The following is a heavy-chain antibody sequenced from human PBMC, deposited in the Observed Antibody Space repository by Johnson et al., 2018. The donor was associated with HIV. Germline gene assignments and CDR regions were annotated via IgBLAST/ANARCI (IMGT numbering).Heavy chain of an antibody. J-gene: IGHJ3*01. CDR2: IYSGGST. V-gene: IGHV3-66*01. D-gene: IGHD5-18*01. CDR3: AKVMGYIYGLYFDAFDV. Sequence: LEWVSVIYSGGSTYYADSVKGRFTISRDNSRNTLFLQMDSLKTEDTAVYYCAKVMGYIYGLYFDAFDVWSRGTMVSVSS.